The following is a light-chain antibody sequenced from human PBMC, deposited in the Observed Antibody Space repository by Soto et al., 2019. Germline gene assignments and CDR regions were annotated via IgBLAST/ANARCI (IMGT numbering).Light chain of an antibody. Sequence: QSALTQPASVSGSPGQSITISCTGTNSDIGGYQYVSWYQHHPGKAPKLIIYEIINRPSGVSHRFSGSKSGNTASLTISGLQAEAEADYYCSSYTTSSTLVFGGGTPLTVL. CDR2: EII. J-gene: IGLJ3*02. V-gene: IGLV2-14*01. CDR3: SSYTTSSTLV. CDR1: NSDIGGYQY.